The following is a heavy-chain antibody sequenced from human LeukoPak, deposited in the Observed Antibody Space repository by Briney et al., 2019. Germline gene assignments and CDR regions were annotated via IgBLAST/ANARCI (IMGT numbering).Heavy chain of an antibody. V-gene: IGHV3-48*03. Sequence: GGSLRLSCAASGFTFSSYEMNWVRQAPGKGLEWVSYISSSGSTIYYADSVKGRFTISRDNAKNSLYLQMNSLRAEDTAVYYCARANTSGWYRAGYFDYWGQGTLVTVSS. D-gene: IGHD6-19*01. J-gene: IGHJ4*02. CDR1: GFTFSSYE. CDR3: ARANTSGWYRAGYFDY. CDR2: ISSSGSTI.